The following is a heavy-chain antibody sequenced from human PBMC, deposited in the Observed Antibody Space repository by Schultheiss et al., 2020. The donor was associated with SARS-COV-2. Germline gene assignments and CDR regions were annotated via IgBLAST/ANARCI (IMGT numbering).Heavy chain of an antibody. J-gene: IGHJ4*02. CDR2: IIPIFGTA. D-gene: IGHD7-27*01. Sequence: SVKVSCKASGGTFSSYAISWVRQAPGQGLEWMGGIIPIFGTANYAQKFQGRVTITRDTSASTAYMELSSLRSEDTAVYYCARDPDNWGFDYWGQGALVTVSS. CDR3: ARDPDNWGFDY. V-gene: IGHV1-69*05. CDR1: GGTFSSYA.